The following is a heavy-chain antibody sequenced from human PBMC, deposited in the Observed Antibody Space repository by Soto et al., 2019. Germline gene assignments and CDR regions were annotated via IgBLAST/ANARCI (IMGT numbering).Heavy chain of an antibody. CDR3: ARDSQGYCSGGSCPDT. J-gene: IGHJ3*02. D-gene: IGHD2-15*01. Sequence: GGSLRLSCAASGFTFSSYGMHWVRQAPGKGLEWVSVISYDRSNKYYADSVKGRFTISRDNAKNSLYLQMNSLRAEDTAVYYCARDSQGYCSGGSCPDTWGQGTMVTVSS. CDR2: ISYDRSNK. V-gene: IGHV3-30*03. CDR1: GFTFSSYG.